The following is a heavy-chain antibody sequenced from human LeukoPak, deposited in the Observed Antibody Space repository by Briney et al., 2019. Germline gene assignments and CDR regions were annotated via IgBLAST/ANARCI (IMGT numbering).Heavy chain of an antibody. CDR1: GFTFSNHA. CDR3: AKLSTSWPWYFDL. D-gene: IGHD2-2*01. CDR2: ISGSGSSSGVT. Sequence: GGSLRLSCAASGFTFSNHALSWVRQAPGKGLEWVSVISGSGSSSGVTSYADSVKGRFTISRDNSKNTLYLQMNSLRAEDTAVYYCAKLSTSWPWYFDLWGRGTLVTVSS. V-gene: IGHV3-23*01. J-gene: IGHJ2*01.